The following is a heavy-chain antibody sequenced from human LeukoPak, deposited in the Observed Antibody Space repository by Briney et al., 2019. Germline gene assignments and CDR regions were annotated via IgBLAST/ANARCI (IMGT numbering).Heavy chain of an antibody. CDR2: ISWNSGSI. V-gene: IGHV3-9*01. CDR1: GFTFDDYA. CDR3: AKGTGIAVAGRIDY. Sequence: GGSLRLSCAASGFTFDDYAMHWVRQAPGKGLEWVSGISWNSGSIGYADSVKGRFTISRDNAKNSLYLQMNSLRAEDTALYYCAKGTGIAVAGRIDYWGQGTLVTVSS. J-gene: IGHJ4*02. D-gene: IGHD6-19*01.